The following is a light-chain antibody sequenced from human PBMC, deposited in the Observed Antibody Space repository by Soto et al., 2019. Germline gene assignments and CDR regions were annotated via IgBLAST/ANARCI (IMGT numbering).Light chain of an antibody. CDR2: GAS. Sequence: VMTQAPATLSVSPGERATLSCRASQSVSSSLAWYQQKPGQAPRLLIYGASNRATGIPARFSGSGSGTDFTLTISSLEPEDFAVYYCQQRSNWPLTFGGGTKVDIK. CDR3: QQRSNWPLT. J-gene: IGKJ4*01. CDR1: QSVSSS. V-gene: IGKV3-11*01.